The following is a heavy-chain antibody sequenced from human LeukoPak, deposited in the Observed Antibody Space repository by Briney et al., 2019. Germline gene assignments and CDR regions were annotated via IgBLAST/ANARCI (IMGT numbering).Heavy chain of an antibody. Sequence: ASVKVSCKASGYTFTSYGMSWVRQPPGQGLEWMGWITAYNGNTNYAQNLQGRVTMTTDTSTSTAYMELRSLRSDDTAVYYCARCSGGSCYGPPVGYWGQGTLVTVSS. CDR2: ITAYNGNT. V-gene: IGHV1-18*01. J-gene: IGHJ4*02. CDR3: ARCSGGSCYGPPVGY. D-gene: IGHD2-15*01. CDR1: GYTFTSYG.